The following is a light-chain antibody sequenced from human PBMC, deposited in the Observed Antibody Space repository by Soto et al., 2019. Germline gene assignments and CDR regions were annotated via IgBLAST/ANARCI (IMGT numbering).Light chain of an antibody. CDR2: RNN. CDR1: SSSIGSNF. J-gene: IGLJ2*01. CDR3: SAWDDSLSGRV. Sequence: QSVLTQPPSASGTPGQRVTISCSGSSSSIGSNFVYWYQQLPGTAPKLLIYRNNQRPSGVPDRFSGSKSGTSASLAISGLRSEDEADYYCSAWDDSLSGRVFGRGTKLTVL. V-gene: IGLV1-47*01.